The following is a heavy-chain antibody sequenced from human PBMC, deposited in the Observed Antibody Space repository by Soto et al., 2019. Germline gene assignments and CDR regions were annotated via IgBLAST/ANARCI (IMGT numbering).Heavy chain of an antibody. V-gene: IGHV3-43*01. D-gene: IGHD6-19*01. J-gene: IGHJ4*02. CDR2: ISWDGGST. Sequence: DVQLVESGGVVVQPGGSLRLSCAASGFTFDDYTMHWVRQAPGKGLEWVSLISWDGGSTYYADSVKGRFTISRDNSKNSLYLQMNSLRTEDTALYYCAKDKSEQWLEYYFDYWGQGTLVTVSS. CDR3: AKDKSEQWLEYYFDY. CDR1: GFTFDDYT.